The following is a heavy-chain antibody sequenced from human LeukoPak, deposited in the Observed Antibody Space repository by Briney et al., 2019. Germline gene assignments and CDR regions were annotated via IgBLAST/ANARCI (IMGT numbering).Heavy chain of an antibody. D-gene: IGHD3-16*01. Sequence: SETLSLTCTVSGGSMSSGGDYWSWIRQHPGKGLEWIGYISFRGNTYYNPSLKSRLTISLDTSKSQFSLQLNSVTAPDPAVYYCARGPSLGGSSRFDYWGQGTLVTVSS. J-gene: IGHJ4*02. CDR2: ISFRGNT. V-gene: IGHV4-31*03. CDR1: GGSMSSGGDY. CDR3: ARGPSLGGSSRFDY.